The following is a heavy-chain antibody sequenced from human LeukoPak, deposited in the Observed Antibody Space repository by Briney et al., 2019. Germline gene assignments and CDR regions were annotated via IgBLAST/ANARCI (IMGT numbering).Heavy chain of an antibody. CDR3: ARPRRDGYNDAFDI. D-gene: IGHD5-24*01. J-gene: IGHJ3*02. V-gene: IGHV1-69*13. Sequence: PRASVKVSCRASGGTFSSYAISWVRQAPGQGLEWMGGIIPIFGTANYAQKFQGRVTITADESTSTAYMELSSLRSEDTAVYYCARPRRDGYNDAFDIWGQGTMVTVS. CDR1: GGTFSSYA. CDR2: IIPIFGTA.